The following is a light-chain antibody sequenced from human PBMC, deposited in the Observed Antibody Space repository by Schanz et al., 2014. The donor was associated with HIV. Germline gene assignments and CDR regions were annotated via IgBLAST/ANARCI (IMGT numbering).Light chain of an antibody. CDR1: QSISRY. V-gene: IGKV3-15*01. CDR2: DTN. Sequence: EIVMTQSPAILSVSPGERVTLSCRARQSISRYLAWYQHKPGQAPRLLMYDTNTRATGIPARISGSGSGTEFTLTISRLEPEDFATYYCQHYDISRGTFGGGTRVEIK. J-gene: IGKJ4*01. CDR3: QHYDISRGT.